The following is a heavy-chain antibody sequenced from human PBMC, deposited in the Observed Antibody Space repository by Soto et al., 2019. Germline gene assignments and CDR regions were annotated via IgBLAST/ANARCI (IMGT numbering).Heavy chain of an antibody. CDR1: GGTFSSYA. Sequence: QVQLVQSGAEVKKPGSSVKVSCKASGGTFSSYAISWVRQAPGQGLEWMGGIIPISDTTNYAQKFQGRVTSTADEATSTAYMELSSLRSEDTAVYYGARSQGSSTSLEIYYYYYYGMDVGGQGTTVTVSS. J-gene: IGHJ6*02. V-gene: IGHV1-69*01. CDR3: ARSQGSSTSLEIYYYYYYGMDV. D-gene: IGHD2-2*01. CDR2: IIPISDTT.